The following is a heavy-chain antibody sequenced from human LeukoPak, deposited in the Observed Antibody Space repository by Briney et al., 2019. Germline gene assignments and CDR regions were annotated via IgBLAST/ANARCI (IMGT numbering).Heavy chain of an antibody. CDR3: ARGGGSYHVDY. J-gene: IGHJ4*02. D-gene: IGHD3-10*01. CDR2: INPNSGGT. V-gene: IGHV1-2*02. Sequence: ASVKVSCKASGYTFTGYYMHWVRQAPGQGLEWMGWINPNSGGTKYSEKLQGRVTMSRDTSISTAYMELSRLTSDDTAMYYCARGGGSYHVDYWGQGTLVTVSS. CDR1: GYTFTGYY.